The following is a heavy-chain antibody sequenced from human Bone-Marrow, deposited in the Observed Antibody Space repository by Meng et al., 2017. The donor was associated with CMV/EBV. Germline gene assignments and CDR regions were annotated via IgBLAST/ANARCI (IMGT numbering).Heavy chain of an antibody. CDR3: ARDPKKYYDFWSGYYPTGDGMDV. CDR1: GFTCSSYE. D-gene: IGHD3-3*01. Sequence: GESLKISCAASGFTCSSYEMNWVRQAPGKGLEWVSYISSSGSTIYYADSVKGRFTISRDNAKNSLYLQMNSLRAEDTAVYYCARDPKKYYDFWSGYYPTGDGMDVWGQGPTVTV. V-gene: IGHV3-48*03. J-gene: IGHJ6*02. CDR2: ISSSGSTI.